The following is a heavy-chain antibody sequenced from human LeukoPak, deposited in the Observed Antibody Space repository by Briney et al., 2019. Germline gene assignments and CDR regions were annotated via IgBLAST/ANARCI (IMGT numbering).Heavy chain of an antibody. CDR3: ARDSRTKRRYFDY. J-gene: IGHJ4*02. CDR2: NSGSGGST. CDR1: GFIFSSYA. Sequence: GGSLRLSCAASGFIFSSYAMSWVRQAPGKGLEWVSGNSGSGGSTYYADAVKGRFTISRDNAKNSLYLQMNSLRAEDTAVYYCARDSRTKRRYFDYWGQGTLVTVSS. D-gene: IGHD1-1*01. V-gene: IGHV3-23*01.